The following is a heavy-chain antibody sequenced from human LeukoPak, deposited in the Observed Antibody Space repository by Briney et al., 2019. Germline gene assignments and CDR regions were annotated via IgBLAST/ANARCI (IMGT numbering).Heavy chain of an antibody. J-gene: IGHJ4*02. V-gene: IGHV3-66*01. CDR2: IYTDGST. CDR1: GFSVSNDY. D-gene: IGHD4-23*01. Sequence: PGGSLRLSCAASGFSVSNDYMNWVRQAPGKGLEWVSSIYTDGSTYYADSVKGRFSISRDNSKNTLYLQMNSLRAEDTALYYCARDRPYGGKGDFDYWGQGTLVTVSS. CDR3: ARDRPYGGKGDFDY.